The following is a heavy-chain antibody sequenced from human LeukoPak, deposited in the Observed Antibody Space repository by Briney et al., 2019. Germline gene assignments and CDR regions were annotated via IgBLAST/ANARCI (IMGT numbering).Heavy chain of an antibody. CDR3: ARLFGSVVTNWFDP. CDR1: GDSISNSSHY. J-gene: IGHJ5*02. CDR2: IYDSGST. Sequence: SETLSLTCTVSGDSISNSSHYWGWIRQPPGKGLEWIGSIYDSGSTYYNPSLKSRVTISVDTSKNQFSLKLSSVTAADTAVYYCARLFGSVVTNWFDPWGQGSLVTASS. D-gene: IGHD3-3*01. V-gene: IGHV4-39*01.